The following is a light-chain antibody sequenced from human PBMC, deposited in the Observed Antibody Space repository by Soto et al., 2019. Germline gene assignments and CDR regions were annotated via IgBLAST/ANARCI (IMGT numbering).Light chain of an antibody. Sequence: QTVATQEPSLTVSPGGTGTLTCASSTGAVTSGHYPNWVQQKPGQVPKSLIYSTSDKHSWTPARVSCSLLGGKAALTLLSVHPEYEAEYYCLLYYGGALGVFGGGTKVTVL. J-gene: IGLJ2*01. CDR3: LLYYGGALGV. V-gene: IGLV7-43*01. CDR1: TGAVTSGHY. CDR2: STS.